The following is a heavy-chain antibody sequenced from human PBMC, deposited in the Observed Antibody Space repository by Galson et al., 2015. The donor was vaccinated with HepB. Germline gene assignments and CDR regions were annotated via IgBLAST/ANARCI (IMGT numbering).Heavy chain of an antibody. CDR2: INSDGSST. Sequence: SLRLSCAASGFTLSSYWMHWVRQAPGKGLVWVSRINSDGSSTSYADSVKGRFTISRDNAKNTLYLQMNSLRAEDTAGYYCARGGVSSGRSDYYYYGMDVWGQGTTVTVSS. D-gene: IGHD6-19*01. CDR1: GFTLSSYW. V-gene: IGHV3-74*01. CDR3: ARGGVSSGRSDYYYYGMDV. J-gene: IGHJ6*02.